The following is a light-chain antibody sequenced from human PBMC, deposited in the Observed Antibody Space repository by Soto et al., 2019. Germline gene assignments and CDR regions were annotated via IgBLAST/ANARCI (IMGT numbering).Light chain of an antibody. J-gene: IGLJ2*01. CDR3: ATWDSSLIAGV. Sequence: QSVLTQPPSVSAAPGQKVTISCYGSNSNIGNNYVSWYQHLPGTAPKLLIYDNNKRPSGIPDRFSGTKSGTSATLGITGLQTGDEADYYCATWDSSLIAGVFGGGTKLTVL. CDR1: NSNIGNNY. V-gene: IGLV1-51*01. CDR2: DNN.